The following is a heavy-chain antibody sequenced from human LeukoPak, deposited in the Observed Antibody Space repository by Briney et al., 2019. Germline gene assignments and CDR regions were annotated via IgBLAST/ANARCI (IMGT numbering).Heavy chain of an antibody. V-gene: IGHV3-23*01. CDR2: ISGSGGYT. CDR1: GFTFSSYA. Sequence: GGSLRLSCAASGFTFSSYAMNWVRQAPGKGLEWVSAISGSGGYTYYADSVKGRLTISRDNSKNTLYLQVNSLRAEDTAVYYCARTKEEVLRFLEWLSGPDYWGQGTLVTVSS. CDR3: ARTKEEVLRFLEWLSGPDY. J-gene: IGHJ4*02. D-gene: IGHD3-3*01.